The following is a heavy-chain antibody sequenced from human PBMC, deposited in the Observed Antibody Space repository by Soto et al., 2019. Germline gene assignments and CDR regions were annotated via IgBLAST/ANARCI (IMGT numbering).Heavy chain of an antibody. J-gene: IGHJ4*02. D-gene: IGHD3-16*02. CDR2: IRNQSYDETT. CDR1: GFTFSSYG. Sequence: GGSLRLSFAASGFTFSSYGMHWVRQAPGKGLEWVGLIRNQSYDETTQYAASVNGRFTISRDNSNKIAYLQMDSLKTEDSALYYCTRAESPALAYFFDSWGRGTLVTVSS. CDR3: TRAESPALAYFFDS. V-gene: IGHV3-49*04.